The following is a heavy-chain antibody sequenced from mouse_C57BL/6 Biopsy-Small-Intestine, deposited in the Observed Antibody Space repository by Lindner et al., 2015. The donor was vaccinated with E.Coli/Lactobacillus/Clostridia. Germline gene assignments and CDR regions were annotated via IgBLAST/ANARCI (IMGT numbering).Heavy chain of an antibody. J-gene: IGHJ1*03. CDR1: GFTFSDFG. D-gene: IGHD1-1*01. CDR2: ITSGSNAI. Sequence: VQLQESGGGLVKPGGPVNLSCAASGFTFSDFGMHWVRQAPEKGLEWVAFITSGSNAIYYADTVKGRFTISRDNAQNTLFLQMTSLRSEDTAMYYCTREDYGSTYGWYFDVWGTGTTVTVSS. V-gene: IGHV5-17*01. CDR3: TREDYGSTYGWYFDV.